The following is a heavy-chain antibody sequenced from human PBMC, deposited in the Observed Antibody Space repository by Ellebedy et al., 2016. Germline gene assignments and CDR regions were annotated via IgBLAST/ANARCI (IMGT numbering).Heavy chain of an antibody. Sequence: SETLSLTCSVSGGSVRTGSHSWIWIRQSPGKGLECIGYIYYSGDAKYNPSLESRVTIALDTSRNQFSLNLRSVTAADTAVYYCARNNYTSGTWGQGTLVTVSS. V-gene: IGHV4-61*01. D-gene: IGHD3-10*01. CDR1: GGSVRTGSHS. J-gene: IGHJ5*01. CDR3: ARNNYTSGT. CDR2: IYYSGDA.